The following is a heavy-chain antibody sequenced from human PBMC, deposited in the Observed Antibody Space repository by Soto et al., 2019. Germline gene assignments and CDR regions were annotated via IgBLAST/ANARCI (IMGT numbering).Heavy chain of an antibody. D-gene: IGHD2-8*02. CDR1: GGSFSGYY. V-gene: IGHV4-34*01. CDR3: ARDKITGLFDY. CDR2: INHSGST. Sequence: SETLSLTCAVYGGSFSGYYWTWIRQPPGTGLEWIGEINHSGSTNYNPSLKSRVTIPVDTSKNQFSLKLTSVTAAGTAVYYCARDKITGLFDYWGQGTLLNVSS. J-gene: IGHJ4*02.